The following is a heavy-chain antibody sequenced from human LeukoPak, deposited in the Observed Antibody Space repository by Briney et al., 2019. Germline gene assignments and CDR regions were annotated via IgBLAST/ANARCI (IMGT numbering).Heavy chain of an antibody. V-gene: IGHV3-53*01. CDR2: ITDSGKP. J-gene: IGHJ4*02. CDR1: GFTVSSNY. Sequence: PGGSLRLSCAASGFTVSSNYMSWVRQAPGKGLEWVSGITDSGKPCYADSVKGRLTISRDNSKSTLYLQINSLRAEDTAVYYCASRNYYLDHWGQGALVTVSS. D-gene: IGHD3-10*01. CDR3: ASRNYYLDH.